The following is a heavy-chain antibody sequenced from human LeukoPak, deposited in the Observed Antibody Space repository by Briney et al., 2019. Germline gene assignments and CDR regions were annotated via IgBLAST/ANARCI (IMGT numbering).Heavy chain of an antibody. V-gene: IGHV3-30-3*01. CDR2: ILYDGNNR. J-gene: IGHJ4*02. D-gene: IGHD2-15*01. CDR1: GFTFSGSA. Sequence: PGGSLRLSCAASGFTFSGSAMHWVRQAPGKGLEWVALILYDGNNRCTDSVRGRFTISRDNSHNMLYLQMNSLRPEDTAVYYCARGRGYCSGDICREAYSDSWGQGTLVTVSS. CDR3: ARGRGYCSGDICREAYSDS.